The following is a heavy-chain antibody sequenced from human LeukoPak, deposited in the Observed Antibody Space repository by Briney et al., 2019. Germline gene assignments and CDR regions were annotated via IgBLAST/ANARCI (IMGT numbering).Heavy chain of an antibody. CDR1: GGYISSYY. CDR3: ARSPIRLGEFSSPFDY. Sequence: PSETLPLTCTVSGGYISSYYWSWIRQPPGKGLEWIGYIYYSGSTNYNPSLKSRVTISVDTSKNQFSLKLSSVTAADTAVYHCARSPIRLGEFSSPFDYWGQGTLVTVSS. J-gene: IGHJ4*02. V-gene: IGHV4-59*01. CDR2: IYYSGST. D-gene: IGHD3-16*01.